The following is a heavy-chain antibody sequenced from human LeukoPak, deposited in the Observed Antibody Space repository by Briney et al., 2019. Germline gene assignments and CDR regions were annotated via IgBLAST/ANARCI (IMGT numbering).Heavy chain of an antibody. D-gene: IGHD1-7*01. Sequence: GASVKVSCKASGYTFTTYAMSWVRQAPGQGLEWTGWINTNTGNPTYAQGFTGRFVFSLDTSVSTAYLQISSLKAEDTAVYYCARVRTSSNYHYMDVWGKGTTVTVSS. CDR1: GYTFTTYA. CDR3: ARVRTSSNYHYMDV. V-gene: IGHV7-4-1*02. CDR2: INTNTGNP. J-gene: IGHJ6*03.